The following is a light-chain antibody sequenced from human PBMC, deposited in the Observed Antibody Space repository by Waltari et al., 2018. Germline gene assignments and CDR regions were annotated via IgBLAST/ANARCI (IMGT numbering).Light chain of an antibody. Sequence: VLTQSPGTLSLSPGERATFSCRASQSITKRYFAWYQQTPGQAPRLLIYGASSRAPGIPDRFSGSGSGTDFSLTISRLEPEDFAVYYCQQYGSSVMYTFGQGTQLEIK. CDR1: QSITKRY. J-gene: IGKJ2*01. CDR3: QQYGSSVMYT. CDR2: GAS. V-gene: IGKV3-20*01.